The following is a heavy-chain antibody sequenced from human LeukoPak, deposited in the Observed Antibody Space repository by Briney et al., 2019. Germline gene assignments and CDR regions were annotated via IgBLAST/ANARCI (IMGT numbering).Heavy chain of an antibody. J-gene: IGHJ6*03. V-gene: IGHV4-39*01. CDR2: IYYSGST. CDR3: ARTNYYFYYMDV. D-gene: IGHD2-8*01. CDR1: GGSINGNDYY. Sequence: SETLSLTCTVSGGSINGNDYYWGWIRQPPGKGLEWIGSIYYSGSTYYNPSLKSRVTISVDTSKNQFFLRLSSVTAADTAMYYCARTNYYFYYMDVWGRGATVTVSS.